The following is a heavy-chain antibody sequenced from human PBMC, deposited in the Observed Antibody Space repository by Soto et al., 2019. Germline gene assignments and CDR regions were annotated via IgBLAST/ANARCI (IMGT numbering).Heavy chain of an antibody. CDR3: ARDHWGPGEGAGDY. CDR1: GFSFNEYW. V-gene: IGHV3-74*03. J-gene: IGHJ4*02. Sequence: EVQLVESGGGLVQPGASLTLSCAASGFSFNEYWMHWVRQVPGKGLMWVSATNGDGSRTKYADSVKGRFTISRDNAKDTVYLQLNSLRAEDTAVYYCARDHWGPGEGAGDYWGQGTLVTVSS. D-gene: IGHD7-27*01. CDR2: TNGDGSRT.